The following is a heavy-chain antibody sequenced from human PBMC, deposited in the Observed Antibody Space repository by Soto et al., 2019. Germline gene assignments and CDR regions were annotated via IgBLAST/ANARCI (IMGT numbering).Heavy chain of an antibody. CDR3: ANDGYSSVFRYFDY. CDR1: GFTFSSYA. J-gene: IGHJ4*02. CDR2: ISGSGGST. V-gene: IGHV3-23*01. D-gene: IGHD6-19*01. Sequence: QSGGSLRLSCAASGFTFSSYAMSWVRQAPGKGLEWVSAISGSGGSTYYADSVKGRFTISRDNSKNTLYLQMNSLRAEDTAVYYCANDGYSSVFRYFDYWGQGTLVTVSS.